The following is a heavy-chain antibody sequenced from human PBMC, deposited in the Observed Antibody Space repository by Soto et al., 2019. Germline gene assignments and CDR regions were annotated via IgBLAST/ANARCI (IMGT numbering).Heavy chain of an antibody. V-gene: IGHV3-21*01. CDR1: GFTFSSYS. J-gene: IGHJ6*02. Sequence: GGSLRLSCAASGFTFSSYSMNWVRQAPGKGLEWVSSISSSSSYIYYADSVKGRFTISRDNAKNSLYLQMNSLRAEDTAVYYCARDGGGAAAGTFDYYYGMDVWGQGTTVTVSS. D-gene: IGHD6-13*01. CDR2: ISSSSSYI. CDR3: ARDGGGAAAGTFDYYYGMDV.